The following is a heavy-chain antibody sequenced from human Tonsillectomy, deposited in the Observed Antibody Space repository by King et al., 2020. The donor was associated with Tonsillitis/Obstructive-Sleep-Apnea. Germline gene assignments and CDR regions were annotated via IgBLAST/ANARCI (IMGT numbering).Heavy chain of an antibody. D-gene: IGHD1-26*01. CDR1: GFSLSTSGVG. CDR2: IYWDEDK. CDR3: ANRLSYAHSVGFDP. V-gene: IGHV2-5*02. Sequence: QITLKESGPTLVKPTQTLTLTCTFSGFSLSTSGVGVGWIRQPPGKALEWLALIYWDEDKRYSPSLKSRLTITKDTSKNQVVLTMTNMNPVDTAKYYCANRLSYAHSVGFDPWGQGTLVTVSS. J-gene: IGHJ5*02.